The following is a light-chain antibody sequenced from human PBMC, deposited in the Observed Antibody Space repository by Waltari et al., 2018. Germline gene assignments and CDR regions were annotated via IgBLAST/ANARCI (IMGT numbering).Light chain of an antibody. CDR1: SSNIGAGYE. CDR3: QSYDSSLSGSV. V-gene: IGLV1-40*01. Sequence: QSVLTQPPSVSGAPGQRVTFSCTGSSSNIGAGYEVHWYQQVPGTAPKLLIYANNNRPSGVPDRFSGSKSATSASLAITGLQAEDEADYYCQSYDSSLSGSVFGGGTKLTVL. CDR2: ANN. J-gene: IGLJ3*02.